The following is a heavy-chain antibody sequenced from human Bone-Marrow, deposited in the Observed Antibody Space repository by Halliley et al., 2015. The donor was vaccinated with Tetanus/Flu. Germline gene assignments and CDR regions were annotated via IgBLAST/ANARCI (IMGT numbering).Heavy chain of an antibody. D-gene: IGHD3-16*01. J-gene: IGHJ4*02. V-gene: IGHV3-11*05. CDR2: ISTRGTNA. CDR3: ARGGGSLLGDY. Sequence: GWEWISYISTRGTNAIEADSVKGQYTISRDDAENSVYLQRNSLRAADTAIYYCARGGGSLLGDYWGRGTLVTVSS.